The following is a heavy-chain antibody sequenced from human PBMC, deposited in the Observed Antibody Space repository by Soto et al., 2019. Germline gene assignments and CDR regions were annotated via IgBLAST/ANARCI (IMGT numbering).Heavy chain of an antibody. J-gene: IGHJ4*02. CDR1: GFSLSTSGVG. D-gene: IGHD3-16*01. Sequence: SGPTLVNPTQTLTLTCTFSGFSLSTSGVGVGWIRQPPGKALEWLALIYWDDDKRYSPSLKSRLTITKDTSKNQVVLKMTNMDPVDTATYYCAHSLSHPTPLIATWGAFDYWGQGTLVTVSS. CDR3: AHSLSHPTPLIATWGAFDY. V-gene: IGHV2-5*02. CDR2: IYWDDDK.